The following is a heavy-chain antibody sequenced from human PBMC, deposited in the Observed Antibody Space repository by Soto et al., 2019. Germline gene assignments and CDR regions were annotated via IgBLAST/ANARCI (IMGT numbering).Heavy chain of an antibody. CDR2: ISSSTSTI. V-gene: IGHV3-48*01. CDR3: ATDKRRSPLDD. CDR1: GFTFSSYS. J-gene: IGHJ1*01. Sequence: PGGSLRLSCAASGFTFSSYSMNWVRQAPGKGLEWVSYISSSTSTIYYADSVKGRFTISRDNAKNSLYLQMNSLRAEDTAVYYCATDKRRSPLDDWGKGTLVTVDS.